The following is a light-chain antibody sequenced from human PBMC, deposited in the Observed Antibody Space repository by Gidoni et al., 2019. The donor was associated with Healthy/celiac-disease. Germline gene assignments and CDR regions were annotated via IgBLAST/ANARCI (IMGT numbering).Light chain of an antibody. CDR3: QQYNSYSQT. Sequence: IQMTQSPSTLSASVGDRVTLTCRASQSISSWLAWYQQKPGKAPKLLIYKASSLESGVPSRFSGSGSGTEFTLTISSLQPDDFATYYCQQYNSYSQTFGQGTKVEIK. J-gene: IGKJ1*01. CDR1: QSISSW. V-gene: IGKV1-5*03. CDR2: KAS.